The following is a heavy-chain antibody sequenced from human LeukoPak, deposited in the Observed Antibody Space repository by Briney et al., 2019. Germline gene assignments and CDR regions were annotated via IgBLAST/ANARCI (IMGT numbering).Heavy chain of an antibody. Sequence: SETLSLTCTVSGGSISSYYWSWIRQPPGKGLEWIGYIYYSGSTNYNPSLKSRVTISVDTSKNQFSLKLSSVTAADTAVYYCARGYDFWSGSGGYYYMDVWGKGPRSPSP. CDR2: IYYSGST. CDR3: ARGYDFWSGSGGYYYMDV. CDR1: GGSISSYY. J-gene: IGHJ6*03. D-gene: IGHD3-3*01. V-gene: IGHV4-59*01.